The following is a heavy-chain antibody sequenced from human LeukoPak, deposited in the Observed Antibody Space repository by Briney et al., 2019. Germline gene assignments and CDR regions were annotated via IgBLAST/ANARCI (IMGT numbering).Heavy chain of an antibody. V-gene: IGHV4-59*02. CDR1: GDSVSSYY. CDR2: IYYSGST. J-gene: IGHJ4*02. D-gene: IGHD3-10*01. Sequence: PSETLSLTCSVSGDSVSSYYWSWIRQPPGKGLEWIGYIYYSGSTNYNPSLKSRVTISVDTSKNQFSLKLSSVTAADTAVYYCAGGDGDTMVPGGYWGQGTLVTVSS. CDR3: AGGDGDTMVPGGY.